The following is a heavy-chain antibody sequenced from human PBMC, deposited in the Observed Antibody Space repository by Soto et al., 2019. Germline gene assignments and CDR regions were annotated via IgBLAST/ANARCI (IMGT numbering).Heavy chain of an antibody. CDR1: GYPVTAYY. CDR2: INPATGAA. J-gene: IGHJ3*02. D-gene: IGHD3-3*01. Sequence: QLHLVQSGAVVKKPGASVTVSCSASGYPVTAYYMHWVRQAPGRGLEWMGGINPATGAAKYTQTFQGRVNMTRETSTSTVFMELSGLTSEDTAVFYRAGGGGVGVAGSAAFDMWGQGTLVTVSS. V-gene: IGHV1-2*02. CDR3: AGGGGVGVAGSAAFDM.